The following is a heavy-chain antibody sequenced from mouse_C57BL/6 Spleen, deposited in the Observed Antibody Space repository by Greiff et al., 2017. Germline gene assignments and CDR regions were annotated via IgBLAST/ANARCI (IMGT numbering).Heavy chain of an antibody. Sequence: QVQLQQSGAELVKPGASVKISCKASGYAFSSYWMNWVKQRPGKGLEWIGQIYPGDGDTNYNGKFKGKATLTADKSSSTAYMQLSSLTSEDSAVYFGARGTAQATAFDYWGQGTTLTVSS. CDR3: ARGTAQATAFDY. V-gene: IGHV1-80*01. CDR2: IYPGDGDT. J-gene: IGHJ2*01. D-gene: IGHD3-2*02. CDR1: GYAFSSYW.